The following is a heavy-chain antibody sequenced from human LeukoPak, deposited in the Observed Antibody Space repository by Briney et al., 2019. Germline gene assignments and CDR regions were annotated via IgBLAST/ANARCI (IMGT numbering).Heavy chain of an antibody. CDR2: INHSGST. D-gene: IGHD6-19*01. Sequence: SETLSLICAVYGGSFSGYYWSWIRQPPGKGLEWIGEINHSGSTNYNPSLKSRVTISVDTSKNQFSLKLSSVTAADTAVYYCARALVRWLGPTYFDYWGQGTLVTVSS. CDR1: GGSFSGYY. J-gene: IGHJ4*02. V-gene: IGHV4-34*01. CDR3: ARALVRWLGPTYFDY.